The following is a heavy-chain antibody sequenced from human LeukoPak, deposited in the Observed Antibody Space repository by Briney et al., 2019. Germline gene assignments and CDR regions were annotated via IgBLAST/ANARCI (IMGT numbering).Heavy chain of an antibody. CDR2: VSRSGGTI. J-gene: IGHJ4*02. CDR1: GFTFSDYH. CDR3: ARGPVSSSGFFDY. D-gene: IGHD3-22*01. V-gene: IGHV3-11*01. Sequence: PGGSLRLSCAASGFTFSDYHMSWIRQASGKGLEWVSYVSRSGGTISYADSVKGRFSISRDNAKKSLYLQMNSLRAEDTAVYYCARGPVSSSGFFDYWDQGTLVTVSS.